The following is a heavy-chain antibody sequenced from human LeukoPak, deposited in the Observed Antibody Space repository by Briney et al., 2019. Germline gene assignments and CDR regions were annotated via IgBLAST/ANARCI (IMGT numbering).Heavy chain of an antibody. CDR3: ASQDYYDQQKPFDY. Sequence: ASVKVSCKASGGTFSSYAISWVRQAPGQGLEWMGGNIPIFGTANYAQKFRGRVTITADESTSTAYMELSSLRSEDTAVYYCASQDYYDQQKPFDYWGQGTLVTVSS. D-gene: IGHD3-22*01. CDR1: GGTFSSYA. J-gene: IGHJ4*02. CDR2: NIPIFGTA. V-gene: IGHV1-69*13.